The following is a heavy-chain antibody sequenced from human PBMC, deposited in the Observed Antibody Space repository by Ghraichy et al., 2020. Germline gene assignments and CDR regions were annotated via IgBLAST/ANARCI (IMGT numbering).Heavy chain of an antibody. D-gene: IGHD3-22*01. CDR3: AGDIALYDNSGYFYGMDV. CDR2: ISSDSNTI. CDR1: GFTFNTFG. Sequence: GGSLRLSCAASGFTFNTFGMNWVRQAPGKGLEWITFISSDSNTIKYADSVEGRFTISRDNAKNSLYLQMNSLADEDTAMYYCAGDIALYDNSGYFYGMDVWGQGTTVTV. J-gene: IGHJ6*01. V-gene: IGHV3-48*02.